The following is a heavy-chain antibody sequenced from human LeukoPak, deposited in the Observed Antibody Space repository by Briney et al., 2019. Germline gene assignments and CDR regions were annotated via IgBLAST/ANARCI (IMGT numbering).Heavy chain of an antibody. CDR3: AREAAGYDSSGYYYPQDV. D-gene: IGHD3-22*01. Sequence: ASVKVSCKASGYTFASYYMHWVRQASGQGLEWMGIINPSGGSTSYAQKFQGRVTITRDTSASTAYIELSSLRSEDTAVYYCAREAAGYDSSGYYYPQDVWGQGTTVTLSS. CDR1: GYTFASYY. V-gene: IGHV1-46*01. J-gene: IGHJ6*02. CDR2: INPSGGST.